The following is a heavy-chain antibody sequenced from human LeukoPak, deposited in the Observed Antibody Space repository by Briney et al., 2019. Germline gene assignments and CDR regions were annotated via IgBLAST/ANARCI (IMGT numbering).Heavy chain of an antibody. CDR1: GASISSET. J-gene: IGHJ4*02. V-gene: IGHV4-59*01. CDR3: ARDITSIAARRGGDY. Sequence: SEALSLTCSVSGASISSETWNWIRQPPGKGLGWIGYIYHSGSTNSNPSLKSRVTMSMDTSKNQFSLKLTSVTAADTAVYYCARDITSIAARRGGDYWGQGTLVTVSS. D-gene: IGHD6-6*01. CDR2: IYHSGST.